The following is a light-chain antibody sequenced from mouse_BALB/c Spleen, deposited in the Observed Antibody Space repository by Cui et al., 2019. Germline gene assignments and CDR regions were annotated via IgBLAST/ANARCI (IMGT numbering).Light chain of an antibody. CDR2: LTS. CDR1: SSVSY. J-gene: IGKJ5*01. CDR3: QQGSSNPLT. Sequence: QIVLTQSPALMSASPGEKVTMTCSASSSVSYMYWYQQKPRSSPKPWIYLTSNLASGVPARFSGSGSGTSYSLTISSMEAEDAATYYWQQGSSNPLTFGAGTKAGAET. V-gene: IGKV4-68*01.